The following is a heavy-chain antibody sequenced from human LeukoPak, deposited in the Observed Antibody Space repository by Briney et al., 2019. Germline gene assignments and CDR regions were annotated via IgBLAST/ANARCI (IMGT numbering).Heavy chain of an antibody. V-gene: IGHV4-59*01. J-gene: IGHJ3*02. D-gene: IGHD4-17*01. CDR3: ARGFYGDYLNAFDI. CDR2: IYYSGST. Sequence: PSETLSLTCTVSGGSISSYYWSWIRQPPGKGLEWIGYIYYSGSTNYNPSLKSRVTISVDTSKNQFSLKLSSVTAADTAVYYCARGFYGDYLNAFDIWGQGTMVTVSS. CDR1: GGSISSYY.